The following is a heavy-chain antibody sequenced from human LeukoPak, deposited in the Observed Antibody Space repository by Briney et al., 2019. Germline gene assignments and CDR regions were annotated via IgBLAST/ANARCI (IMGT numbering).Heavy chain of an antibody. CDR3: ARHSRTYYDILTGPYGGYFDY. D-gene: IGHD3-9*01. CDR1: GAPISSNNWW. Sequence: PSETLSLTCAVSGAPISSNNWWWFWVRQPPGKGPEWIGSIYYSGSTYYNPSLKSRVTISVDTSKNQFSLKLSSVTAADTAVYYCARHSRTYYDILTGPYGGYFDYWGQRTLVTVSS. V-gene: IGHV4-39*01. J-gene: IGHJ4*02. CDR2: IYYSGST.